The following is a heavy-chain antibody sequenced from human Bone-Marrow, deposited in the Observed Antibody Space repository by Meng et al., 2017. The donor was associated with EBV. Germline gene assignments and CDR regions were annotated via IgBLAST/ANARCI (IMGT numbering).Heavy chain of an antibody. CDR2: ISSSGSTI. D-gene: IGHD3-9*01. CDR3: AREYIDAWFDP. V-gene: IGHV3-11*01. CDR1: GFTFSDYY. Sequence: VQLVECGCGLVQSVASLRLSCVTPGFTFSDYYMSWIRQAPGKGLEWVSYISSSGSTIYYADSVKGRFTISRDNAKNSLYLQMNSLRAEDTAVYYCAREYIDAWFDPWGQGTLVTVSS. J-gene: IGHJ5*02.